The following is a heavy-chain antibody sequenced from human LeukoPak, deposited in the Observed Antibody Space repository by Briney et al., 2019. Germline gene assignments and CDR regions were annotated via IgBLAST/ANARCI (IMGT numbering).Heavy chain of an antibody. CDR2: IDSDGSST. D-gene: IGHD1-26*01. J-gene: IGHJ4*02. CDR1: GFTFSSYW. Sequence: QPGGSLRLSCAASGFTFSSYWMYWVRQAPGKGLVWVSRIDSDGSSTTYADSVKGRFTISRDNAKNTLYLQMNSLRAEDTAVYYCAGIVGASGGWGQGTLVTVSS. CDR3: AGIVGASGG. V-gene: IGHV3-74*03.